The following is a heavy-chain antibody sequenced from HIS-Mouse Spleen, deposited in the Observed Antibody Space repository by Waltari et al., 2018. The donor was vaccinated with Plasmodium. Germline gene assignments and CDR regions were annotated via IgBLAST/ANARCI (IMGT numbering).Heavy chain of an antibody. J-gene: IGHJ2*01. D-gene: IGHD6-13*01. CDR1: GFTFSSYW. V-gene: IGHV3-7*01. CDR3: ASSWYWYFDL. Sequence: EVQLVESGGGLVQPGGSLRLSCAASGFTFSSYWMSWVRQAPGKGLEWGANIKQDGSEQYNVDSVKGRFTISRDNAKNSLYLQMNSLRAEDTAVYYCASSWYWYFDLWGRGTLVTVSS. CDR2: IKQDGSEQ.